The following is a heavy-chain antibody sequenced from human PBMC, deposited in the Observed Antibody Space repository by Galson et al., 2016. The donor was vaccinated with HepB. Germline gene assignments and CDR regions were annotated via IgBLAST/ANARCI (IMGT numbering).Heavy chain of an antibody. CDR2: ILYSGNT. CDR1: GYSISSGYY. Sequence: SETLSLTCAVSGYSISSGYYWGWIRQSPGKGLEWIGYILYSGNTNYNPSLWSRVTISLDTSRNQFSLNLRSVTAADTAVYYCASPIHLWALEYWGQGTLVTVSS. J-gene: IGHJ4*02. V-gene: IGHV4-61*01. CDR3: ASPIHLWALEY. D-gene: IGHD5-18*01.